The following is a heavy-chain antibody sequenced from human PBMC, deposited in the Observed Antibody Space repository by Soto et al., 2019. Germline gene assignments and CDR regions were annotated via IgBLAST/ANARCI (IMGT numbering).Heavy chain of an antibody. J-gene: IGHJ4*02. Sequence: PSETLSLTCTVSGGSISSGGYYWSWIRQHPGKGLEWIGYIYYSGSTYYNPSLNSRVTMSVDTSKNQFSLKVNSVTAADTAVYYCARESYYGSGATVVAYWGQGTLVTVSS. D-gene: IGHD3-10*01. CDR3: ARESYYGSGATVVAY. CDR2: IYYSGST. CDR1: GGSISSGGYY. V-gene: IGHV4-61*08.